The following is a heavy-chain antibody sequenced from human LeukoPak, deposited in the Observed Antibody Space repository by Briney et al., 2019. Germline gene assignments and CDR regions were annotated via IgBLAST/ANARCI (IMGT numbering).Heavy chain of an antibody. CDR2: IKHNGDDL. V-gene: IGHV3-7*01. CDR1: GFTFSSYW. Sequence: GGSLRFSCAASGFTFSSYWMAWVRQAPGKGLEWVANIKHNGDDLNYVDSVGDRFTISRDNAQNSLYLHMTSLRVEDTAVYYCARELRTFDSWGQGTLVTVSS. CDR3: ARELRTFDS. J-gene: IGHJ4*02. D-gene: IGHD3-16*01.